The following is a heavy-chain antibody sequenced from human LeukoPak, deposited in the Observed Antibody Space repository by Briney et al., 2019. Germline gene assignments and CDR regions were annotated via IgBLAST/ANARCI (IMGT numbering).Heavy chain of an antibody. V-gene: IGHV3-23*01. D-gene: IGHD3-10*01. CDR1: GFTFSSYA. J-gene: IGHJ4*02. Sequence: PGGSLRLSCAASGFTFSSYAMSWVRQAPGKGLEWVSAIGGSSGSTYYADSVKGRFTISRDNSKNTLYLQLNSLRAEDTAVYYCAKVRILVGSGSWDCWGQGTLVTVSS. CDR3: AKVRILVGSGSWDC. CDR2: IGGSSGST.